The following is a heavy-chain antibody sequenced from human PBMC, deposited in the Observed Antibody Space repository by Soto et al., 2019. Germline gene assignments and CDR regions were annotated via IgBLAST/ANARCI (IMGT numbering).Heavy chain of an antibody. CDR1: GGSISSYY. Sequence: SETLSLTCTVSGGSISSYYWSWIRQPPGKGLEWIGYIYYSGSTNYNPSLKSRVTISVDTSKNQFSLKLSSVTAADTAVYYCARLGYSGYDYNPENVDYWGQGTLVTVSS. CDR2: IYYSGST. V-gene: IGHV4-59*01. CDR3: ARLGYSGYDYNPENVDY. D-gene: IGHD5-12*01. J-gene: IGHJ4*02.